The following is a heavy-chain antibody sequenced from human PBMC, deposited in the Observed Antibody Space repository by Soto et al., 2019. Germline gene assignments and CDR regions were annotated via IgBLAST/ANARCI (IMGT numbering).Heavy chain of an antibody. CDR1: GGSFSGYY. V-gene: IGHV4-34*01. CDR2: INHSGST. CDR3: ARGSVVVPAATALYNWFAP. Sequence: PSETLSLTCAVYGGSFSGYYWSWIRQPPGKGLEWIGEINHSGSTNYNPSLKSRVTISVDTSKNQFSLKLSSVTAADTAVYYCARGSVVVPAATALYNWFAPWGQGTLVTVSS. J-gene: IGHJ5*02. D-gene: IGHD2-2*01.